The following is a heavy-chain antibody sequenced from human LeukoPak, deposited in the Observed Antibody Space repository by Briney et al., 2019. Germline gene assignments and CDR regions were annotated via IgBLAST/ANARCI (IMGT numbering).Heavy chain of an antibody. Sequence: GGSLRLSCTASGFPSGDYAMTWVRQAPGKGLEWVGFIRSKIYGGTPEYAASVKGRFTISRDDSKGIAYLQMNSLKTEDTAVYYCTRDQTPYYWGQGTLVTVSS. V-gene: IGHV3-49*04. J-gene: IGHJ4*02. CDR1: GFPSGDYA. CDR3: TRDQTPYY. CDR2: IRSKIYGGTP.